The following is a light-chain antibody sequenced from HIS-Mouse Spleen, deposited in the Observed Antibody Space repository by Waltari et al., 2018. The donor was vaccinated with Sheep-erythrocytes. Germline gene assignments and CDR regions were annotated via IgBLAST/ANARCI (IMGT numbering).Light chain of an antibody. J-gene: IGLJ1*01. CDR3: CSYAGSYNHV. CDR1: SSDVGGDNY. CDR2: DVS. Sequence: QSALTQPRSVSGSPGQSVTISCTGTSSDVGGDNYVSWYQQHPGKAPKPMIYDVSKRPSGFPYRFSGSKSGNTASLTISGLQAEDEADYYCCSYAGSYNHVFATGTKVTVL. V-gene: IGLV2-11*01.